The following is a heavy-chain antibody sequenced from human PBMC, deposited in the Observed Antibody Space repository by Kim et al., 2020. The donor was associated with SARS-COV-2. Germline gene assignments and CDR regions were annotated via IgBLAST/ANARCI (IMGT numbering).Heavy chain of an antibody. D-gene: IGHD3-22*01. CDR3: AREEQYYESSGYGDAFDT. J-gene: IGHJ3*02. Sequence: VKGRFSISRDNAKNTLYLQMNSLRTEDTAVYYCAREEQYYESSGYGDAFDTWGQGTMVTVSS. V-gene: IGHV3-21*01.